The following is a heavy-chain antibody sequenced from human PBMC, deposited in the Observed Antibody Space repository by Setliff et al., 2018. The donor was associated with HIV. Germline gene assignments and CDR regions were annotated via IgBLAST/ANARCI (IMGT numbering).Heavy chain of an antibody. Sequence: SETLSLTCTVSGDSISSGGYCWSWIRQPAGQGLEWIGRIYTSGNTNYNPSTTYNPSLKSRVTISVDTSKNQFSLKLSSVTAADTAVYYCASEAWTSYRSSSGYYYYYMDVWGKGTTVTVSS. CDR2: IYTSGNT. J-gene: IGHJ6*03. CDR1: GDSISSGGYC. D-gene: IGHD6-6*01. V-gene: IGHV4-61*10. CDR3: ASEAWTSYRSSSGYYYYYMDV.